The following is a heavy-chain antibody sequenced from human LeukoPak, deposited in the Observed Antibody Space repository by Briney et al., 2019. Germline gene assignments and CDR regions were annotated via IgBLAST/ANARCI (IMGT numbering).Heavy chain of an antibody. Sequence: RSSETLSLTCTVSGVSISSYYWSWIRQPPGKGLEWIGYIYYSGSTNYNPSLKSRVTISVDTSKNQFSLKLSSVTAADTAVYYCARSKMATLHFDYWGQGTLVTVSS. D-gene: IGHD5-24*01. CDR1: GVSISSYY. J-gene: IGHJ4*02. CDR2: IYYSGST. CDR3: ARSKMATLHFDY. V-gene: IGHV4-59*01.